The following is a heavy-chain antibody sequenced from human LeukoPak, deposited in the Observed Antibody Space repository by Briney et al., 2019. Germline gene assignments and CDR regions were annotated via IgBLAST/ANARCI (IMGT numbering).Heavy chain of an antibody. J-gene: IGHJ4*02. CDR2: IYYSGST. CDR3: ARVSTATVVTQVDYFDY. V-gene: IGHV4-39*07. CDR1: GGSISSSSYY. Sequence: SETLSLTCTVSGGSISSSSYYWSWIRQPPGKGLEWIGSIYYSGSTYYNPSLKSRVTISVDTSKNQFSLKLSSVTAADTAVYYCARVSTATVVTQVDYFDYWGQGTLVTVSS. D-gene: IGHD4-23*01.